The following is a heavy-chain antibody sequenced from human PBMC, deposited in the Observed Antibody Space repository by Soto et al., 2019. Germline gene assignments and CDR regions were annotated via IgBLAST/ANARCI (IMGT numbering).Heavy chain of an antibody. Sequence: GVSLRPSFASSGFPTGVYNMQWLRQSPGKGPECVSVISYDGSDGYYADSVRGRFTISRDNSNNMLYLEMNSLRPEDTAVYYCATGHRGLTGTTVVVTVPGWFDPWGQGDLVTVSA. J-gene: IGHJ5*02. CDR1: GFPTGVYN. D-gene: IGHD2-21*02. CDR2: ISYDGSDG. CDR3: ATGHRGLTGTTVVVTVPGWFDP. V-gene: IGHV3-30*03.